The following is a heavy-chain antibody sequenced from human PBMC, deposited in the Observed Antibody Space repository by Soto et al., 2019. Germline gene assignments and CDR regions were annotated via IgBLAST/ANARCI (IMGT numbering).Heavy chain of an antibody. CDR1: GGTFSSYA. J-gene: IGHJ6*02. CDR2: IIPIFGTA. CDR3: ARGYYGSGMWGMDV. V-gene: IGHV1-69*06. D-gene: IGHD3-10*01. Sequence: QVQLVQSGAEVKKPGSSVKVSCKASGGTFSSYAISWVRQAPGQGLEWMGGIIPIFGTANYAQKFQGRVTITADNSTSTAYMELSSLRSEDTAVYYCARGYYGSGMWGMDVWGQGTTVTVSS.